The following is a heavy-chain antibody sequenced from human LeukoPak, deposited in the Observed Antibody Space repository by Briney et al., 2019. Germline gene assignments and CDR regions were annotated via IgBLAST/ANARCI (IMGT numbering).Heavy chain of an antibody. CDR3: AKDLGGHRRLLYSSSWSFDY. V-gene: IGHV3-23*01. CDR2: ISGSGGST. Sequence: GGSLRLSCAASGFTFSSYAMSWVRQAPGKGLEWVSAISGSGGSTYYADSVKGRFTISRDNSKNTLYLQMNSLRAEDTAVYYCAKDLGGHRRLLYSSSWSFDYWGQGTLVTVSS. CDR1: GFTFSSYA. D-gene: IGHD6-13*01. J-gene: IGHJ4*02.